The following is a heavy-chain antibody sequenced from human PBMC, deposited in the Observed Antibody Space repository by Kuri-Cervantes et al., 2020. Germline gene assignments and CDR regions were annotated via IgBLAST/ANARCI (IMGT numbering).Heavy chain of an antibody. Sequence: ASVKVSCKASGYTFTGYYMHWVRQAPGQGLEWMGWINPNSGGTNYAQKFQGWVTMTRDTSISTAYMELSRLRSDDTAVYYCARQTTSENHAFDIWGQGTMVTVSS. V-gene: IGHV1-2*04. CDR1: GYTFTGYY. J-gene: IGHJ3*02. CDR3: ARQTTSENHAFDI. D-gene: IGHD1-1*01. CDR2: INPNSGGT.